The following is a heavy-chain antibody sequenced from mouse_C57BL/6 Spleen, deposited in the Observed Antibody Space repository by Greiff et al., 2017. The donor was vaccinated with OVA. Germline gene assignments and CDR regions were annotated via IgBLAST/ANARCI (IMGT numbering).Heavy chain of an antibody. CDR3: TGVDSSEYFDY. V-gene: IGHV6-3*01. CDR1: GFTFSNYW. J-gene: IGHJ2*01. D-gene: IGHD3-2*02. Sequence: EVKVEESGGGLVQPGGSMKLSCVASGFTFSNYWMNWVRQSPEKGLEWVAQIRLKSDNYATHYAESVKGRFTISRDDSKSSVYLQMNNLRAEDTGIYYCTGVDSSEYFDYWGQGTTFTVSS. CDR2: IRLKSDNYAT.